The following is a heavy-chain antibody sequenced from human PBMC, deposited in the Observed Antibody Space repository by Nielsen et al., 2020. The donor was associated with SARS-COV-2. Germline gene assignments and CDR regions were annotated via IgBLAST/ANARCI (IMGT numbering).Heavy chain of an antibody. D-gene: IGHD1-26*01. CDR2: IWYDGVTK. Sequence: GESLKISCAASGFTFSDYAMHWVRQAPGKGLEWVAVIWYDGVTKYYAESVKGRFTISRDDSKNTLYLQMNSLRPEDTAVYYCAKSLLVGGFPGYGMDVWGQGTTVTVS. CDR1: GFTFSDYA. CDR3: AKSLLVGGFPGYGMDV. V-gene: IGHV3-30*02. J-gene: IGHJ6*02.